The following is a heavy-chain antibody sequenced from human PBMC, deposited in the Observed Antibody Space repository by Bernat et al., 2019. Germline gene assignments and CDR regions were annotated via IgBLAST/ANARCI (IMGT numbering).Heavy chain of an antibody. Sequence: VQLVESGGGLVQPGGSLRLSCAASGFTFSSYAMTWVRQAPGKGLEWVSSISGSGGGTYYADSVKGRFTISRDNSKNTLDLQMNSLRAEDTAVYYCARAGSYYYMDVWGKGTTVTVSS. CDR1: GFTFSSYA. CDR2: ISGSGGGT. V-gene: IGHV3-23*04. J-gene: IGHJ6*03. D-gene: IGHD2-15*01. CDR3: ARAGSYYYMDV.